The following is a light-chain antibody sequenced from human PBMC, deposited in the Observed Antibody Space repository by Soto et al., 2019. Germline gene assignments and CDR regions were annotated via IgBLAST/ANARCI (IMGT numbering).Light chain of an antibody. CDR2: GAS. CDR1: RTVDDN. Sequence: ENVLTQSPGRLSLSPGDRATLSCRASRTVDDNSLAWYQQKPGQAPRLLIFGASTRATGIPARFSGSGSGTEFTLTISSLQSEDFAVYYCQQYNNWPLAFGQGTKVDIK. J-gene: IGKJ1*01. CDR3: QQYNNWPLA. V-gene: IGKV3-15*01.